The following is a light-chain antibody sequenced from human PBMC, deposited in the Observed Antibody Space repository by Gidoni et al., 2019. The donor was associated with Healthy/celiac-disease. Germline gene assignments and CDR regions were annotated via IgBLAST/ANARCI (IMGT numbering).Light chain of an antibody. CDR2: GAS. Sequence: IGLTGTAATLSVSPGERATLSCRASQSVSSNLAWYQQKPGQAPRLLIYGASTRATGIPARFSGSGSGTEFTLTISSLQSEDFAVYCGQHYNNWLPFTFGQGTRLEIK. V-gene: IGKV3-15*01. J-gene: IGKJ5*01. CDR1: QSVSSN. CDR3: QHYNNWLPFT.